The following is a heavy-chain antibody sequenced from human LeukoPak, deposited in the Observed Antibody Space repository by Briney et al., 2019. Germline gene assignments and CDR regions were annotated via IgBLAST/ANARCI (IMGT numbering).Heavy chain of an antibody. Sequence: PGGSLRLSCAASGFTFSSYWMSWVRQAPGKGLEWVANIKQDESEKYYVDSVKGRFTISRDNSKNTLYLQMNSLRAEDTAVYYCAKIPVNYYDSSGYYYGYFDYWGQGTLVTVSS. CDR3: AKIPVNYYDSSGYYYGYFDY. D-gene: IGHD3-22*01. CDR2: IKQDESEK. J-gene: IGHJ4*02. V-gene: IGHV3-7*03. CDR1: GFTFSSYW.